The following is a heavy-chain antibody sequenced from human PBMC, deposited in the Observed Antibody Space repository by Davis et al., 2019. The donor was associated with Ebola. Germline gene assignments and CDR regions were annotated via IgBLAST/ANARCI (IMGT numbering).Heavy chain of an antibody. CDR2: INPNSGGT. D-gene: IGHD2-8*02. J-gene: IGHJ4*02. CDR1: GYTFTGYY. V-gene: IGHV1-2*04. Sequence: ASVKVSCKASGYTFTGYYMHWVRQAPGQGLEWMGWINPNSGGTNYARKFQGWVTMTRDTSISTAYMELSRLRSDDTAVYYCARGGYCTGGVCYYFDYWGQGTLVTVSS. CDR3: ARGGYCTGGVCYYFDY.